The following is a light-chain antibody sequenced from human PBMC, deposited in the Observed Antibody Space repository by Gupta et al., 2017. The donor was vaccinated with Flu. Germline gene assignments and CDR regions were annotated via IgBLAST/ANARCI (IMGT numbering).Light chain of an antibody. CDR3: QQLNSYPWYS. CDR2: AAS. V-gene: IGKV1-9*01. J-gene: IGKJ2*03. Sequence: IQLTQSPSFLSASVGDRVTITCRTSQGISSYLAWYQQKPGKAPKLLIYAASTLQSGVPSRFSGSGSGTEFTLTISSLHPEDFATYYCQQLNSYPWYSFGQGTKLEIK. CDR1: QGISSY.